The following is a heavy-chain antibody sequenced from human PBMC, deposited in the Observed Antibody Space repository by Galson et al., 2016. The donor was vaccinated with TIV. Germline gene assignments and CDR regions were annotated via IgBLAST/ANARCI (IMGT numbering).Heavy chain of an antibody. J-gene: IGHJ3*02. Sequence: SVKVSCKASGYTFTRYSISWVRQAPGQGLEWMGWISVYKGVTNSIQKVQGRVTMTIDTSTGTAYMELRSLRSDDTAVYYCARGAYFELRPDAFDIWGQGTMVTVSS. D-gene: IGHD3-9*01. CDR3: ARGAYFELRPDAFDI. CDR2: ISVYKGVT. CDR1: GYTFTRYS. V-gene: IGHV1-18*01.